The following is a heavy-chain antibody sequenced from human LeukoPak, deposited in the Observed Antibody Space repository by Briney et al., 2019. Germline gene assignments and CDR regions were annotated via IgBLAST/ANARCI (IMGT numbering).Heavy chain of an antibody. D-gene: IGHD6-6*01. Sequence: SETLSLTCAVYGGSFSGYYWSWIRQPPGKGLEWIGEINHSGSTNYNPSLKSRVTISVDTSKNQFFLKLSSVTAADTAVYYCARDSEYSSFFDYWGQGTLVTVSS. CDR3: ARDSEYSSFFDY. J-gene: IGHJ4*02. V-gene: IGHV4-34*01. CDR1: GGSFSGYY. CDR2: INHSGST.